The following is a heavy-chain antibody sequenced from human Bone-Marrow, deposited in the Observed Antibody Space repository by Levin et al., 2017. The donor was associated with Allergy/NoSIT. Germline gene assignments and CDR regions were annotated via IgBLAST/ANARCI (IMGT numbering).Heavy chain of an antibody. V-gene: IGHV7-4-1*02. CDR3: TTVSSLFDYYFAY. Sequence: ASVKVSCKASGYPFTSYAMNWVRQAPGQGLEWMGWIHTNTGKPTYAQDFKGRFVFSLDTSVSTAFLQISSLRSEDTAVYYCTTVSSLFDYYFAYWGQGTLVTVSS. CDR2: IHTNTGKP. D-gene: IGHD3-16*02. CDR1: GYPFTSYA. J-gene: IGHJ4*02.